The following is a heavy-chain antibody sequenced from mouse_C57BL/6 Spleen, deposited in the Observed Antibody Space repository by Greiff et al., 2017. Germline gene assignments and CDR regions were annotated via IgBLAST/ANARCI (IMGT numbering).Heavy chain of an antibody. V-gene: IGHV8-8*01. Sequence: QVTLKESGPGILQPSQTLSLTCSFSGFSLSTFGMGVGWIRQPSGKGLEWLAHIWWDDDKYYNPALKRRLTISKDTSKNQVFLKIANVDTADTATYYCARIRRGYDYDAWFAYWGQGTLVTVSA. J-gene: IGHJ3*01. CDR1: GFSLSTFGMG. D-gene: IGHD2-4*01. CDR3: ARIRRGYDYDAWFAY. CDR2: IWWDDDK.